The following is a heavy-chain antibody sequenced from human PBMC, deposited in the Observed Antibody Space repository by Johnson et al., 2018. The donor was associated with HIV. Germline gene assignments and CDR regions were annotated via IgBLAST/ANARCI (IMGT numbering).Heavy chain of an antibody. D-gene: IGHD6-13*01. V-gene: IGHV3-30*03. CDR2: ISYDGSKK. Sequence: QVQLVESGGGVVRPGGSLRLSCAASGFTVSSNYMSWVRQAPGKGLEWVAVISYDGSKKYYADSVKGRFTISIDNSKNTLYLQMNSLRAEDTAVYYCARDMRQAAAYTEAFDIWGQGTMVTVSS. CDR3: ARDMRQAAAYTEAFDI. J-gene: IGHJ3*02. CDR1: GFTVSSNY.